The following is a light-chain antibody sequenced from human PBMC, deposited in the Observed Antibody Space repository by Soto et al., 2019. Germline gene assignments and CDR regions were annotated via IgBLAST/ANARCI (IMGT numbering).Light chain of an antibody. CDR3: QQYGNSRTWT. CDR2: GAS. Sequence: EIVLTQSPGILSLSPGERATLSCRASQSVSSSYLAWYQQKPGQAPRLLIYGASSRATGIPDRFSGSGSGTDFTLTISRLEPEDFAVYYCQQYGNSRTWTFGLGTTVEI. CDR1: QSVSSSY. V-gene: IGKV3-20*01. J-gene: IGKJ1*01.